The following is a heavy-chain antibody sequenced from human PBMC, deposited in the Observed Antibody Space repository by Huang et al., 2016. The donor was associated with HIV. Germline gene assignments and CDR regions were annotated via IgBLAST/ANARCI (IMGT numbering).Heavy chain of an antibody. D-gene: IGHD3-10*01. J-gene: IGHJ3*02. Sequence: QVQLQQWGAGQLKSSETLTLTCAVYGESFSGYYWSWIRQSTGRGLEWTGEINHSGGDIDKRRASNYNPSLKSGVTIETDTSKDQFSLKLKYLTVADTAIYYCARGYKERAAFDIWARGTPVSVSS. CDR2: INHSGGDIDKRRAS. CDR3: ARGYKERAAFDI. CDR1: GESFSGYY. V-gene: IGHV4-34*02.